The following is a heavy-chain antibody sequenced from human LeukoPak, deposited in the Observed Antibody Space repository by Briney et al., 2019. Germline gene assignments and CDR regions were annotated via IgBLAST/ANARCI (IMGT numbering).Heavy chain of an antibody. Sequence: SETLSLTCTVSGGSISNFYWSWIRQSPRKGLEWSGYIYYSGTTNSNPSLKSRVTISVDTSKNQFSLQLRSVTAADTAVYYCAREDPQTTVPEGMDVWGQGTTVIVSS. J-gene: IGHJ6*02. CDR1: GGSISNFY. CDR3: AREDPQTTVPEGMDV. D-gene: IGHD4-17*01. CDR2: IYYSGTT. V-gene: IGHV4-59*01.